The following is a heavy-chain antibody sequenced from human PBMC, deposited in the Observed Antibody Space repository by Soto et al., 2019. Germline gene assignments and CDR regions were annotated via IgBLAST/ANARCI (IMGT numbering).Heavy chain of an antibody. V-gene: IGHV1-18*01. D-gene: IGHD6-13*01. Sequence: ASVKVSCKASGYTFTSYGISWVRRAPGQGLEWMGWISAYNGNTNYAQKLQGRVTMTTDTSTSTAYMELRSLRSDDTAVYYCARDPLGREQQLSFWFDPWGQGTLVTVSS. J-gene: IGHJ5*02. CDR2: ISAYNGNT. CDR3: ARDPLGREQQLSFWFDP. CDR1: GYTFTSYG.